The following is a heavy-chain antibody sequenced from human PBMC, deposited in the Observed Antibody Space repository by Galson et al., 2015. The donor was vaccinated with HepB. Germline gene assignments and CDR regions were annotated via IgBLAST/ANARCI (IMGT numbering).Heavy chain of an antibody. CDR1: GGSISSGGYY. CDR3: ARVVAVPAAIDYYYHMDV. CDR2: IYYSGST. J-gene: IGHJ6*03. D-gene: IGHD2-2*02. V-gene: IGHV4-31*02. Sequence: TLSLTWTVSGGSISSGGYYWTCIRQPPGKGLEWSGYIYYSGSTYYNPSLKSRVTISVDTPKNQFSLNLSSVTAADTAVYYCARVVAVPAAIDYYYHMDVWGKGTTVTVSS.